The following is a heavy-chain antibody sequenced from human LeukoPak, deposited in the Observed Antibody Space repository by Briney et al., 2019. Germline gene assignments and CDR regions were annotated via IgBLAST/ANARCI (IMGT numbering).Heavy chain of an antibody. Sequence: SETLSLTCTVSGGSISSYYWSWIRQPPGKGLAWIGYIYYSGSTNYNPSLKSRVTISVDTSKNQFSLKLSSVTAADTAVYYCAKPQEVSGSYNYYYYMDVWGKGTTVTISS. CDR1: GGSISSYY. V-gene: IGHV4-59*01. CDR3: AKPQEVSGSYNYYYYMDV. CDR2: IYYSGST. D-gene: IGHD3-10*01. J-gene: IGHJ6*03.